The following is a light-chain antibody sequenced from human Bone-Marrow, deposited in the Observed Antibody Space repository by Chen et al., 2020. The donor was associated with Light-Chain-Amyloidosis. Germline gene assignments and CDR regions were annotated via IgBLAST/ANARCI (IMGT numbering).Light chain of an antibody. CDR2: RDT. CDR1: DLPTKY. J-gene: IGLJ2*01. CDR3: QSADSSGTYEVI. Sequence: SYELTQPPSVSVSPGQTARITCSGDDLPTKYAYWYQQKPGQAPVLVIHRDTERPAGISARFSGSSSGTTATLTISVVQAEDEADYHGQSADSSGTYEVIFGVGTKLTVL. V-gene: IGLV3-25*03.